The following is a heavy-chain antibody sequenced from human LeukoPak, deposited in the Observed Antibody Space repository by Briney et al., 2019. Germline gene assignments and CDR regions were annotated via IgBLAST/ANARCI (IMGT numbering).Heavy chain of an antibody. CDR3: ARSMVRGVLDY. V-gene: IGHV4-38-2*01. CDR2: INHSGSI. CDR1: GYSVSSDYY. Sequence: SETLSLTCAVSGYSVSSDYYWGWIRQPPGKGLEWIGSINHSGSIYYNPSLKSRVAISVETSNNQFSLKLSSVTAADTAVYYCARSMVRGVLDYWGQGTLVTVSS. D-gene: IGHD3-10*01. J-gene: IGHJ4*02.